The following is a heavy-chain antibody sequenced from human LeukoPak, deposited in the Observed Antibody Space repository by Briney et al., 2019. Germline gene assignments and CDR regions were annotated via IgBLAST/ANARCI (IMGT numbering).Heavy chain of an antibody. V-gene: IGHV4-59*01. CDR1: GGSISSYY. CDR3: ARDYYDSSGYWSFDY. D-gene: IGHD3-22*01. J-gene: IGHJ4*02. CDR2: IYYSGST. Sequence: PSETLSLTCTVSGGSISSYYWSWIRQPPGKGLEWIGYIYYSGSTNYNPSLKSRVTISVDTSKNQFSLKLSSVTAADTAVYYCARDYYDSSGYWSFDYWGQGTLVTVSS.